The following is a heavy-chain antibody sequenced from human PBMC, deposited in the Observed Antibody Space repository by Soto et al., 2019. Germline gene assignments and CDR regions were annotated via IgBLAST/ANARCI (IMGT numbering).Heavy chain of an antibody. CDR2: INAGNGNT. V-gene: IGHV1-3*01. D-gene: IGHD3-10*01. CDR3: ARDLTMVRGAPAY. CDR1: GYTFTSYA. Sequence: ASVKVSCKASGYTFTSYAMHWVRQAPGQRLEWMGWINAGNGNTKYSQKFQGRVTITRDTSESTAYKELSSLRSEETAVYYCARDLTMVRGAPAYWGQGTLVTVSS. J-gene: IGHJ4*02.